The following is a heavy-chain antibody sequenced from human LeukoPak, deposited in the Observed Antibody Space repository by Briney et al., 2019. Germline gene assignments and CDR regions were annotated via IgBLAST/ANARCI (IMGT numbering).Heavy chain of an antibody. CDR1: GGSISSRNW. CDR2: ISHSGST. Sequence: SETLSLTCAVSGGSISSRNWWTWVRQPPGKGLEWIGEISHSGSTNYNPSLESRVTVSVDNSKNQFSLKLSSVTAADTAVYYCARDYYGSGSRHFDYWGQGTLVTVSS. J-gene: IGHJ4*02. V-gene: IGHV4-4*02. D-gene: IGHD3-10*01. CDR3: ARDYYGSGSRHFDY.